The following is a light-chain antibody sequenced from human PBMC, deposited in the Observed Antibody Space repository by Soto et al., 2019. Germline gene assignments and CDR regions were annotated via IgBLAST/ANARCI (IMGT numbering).Light chain of an antibody. CDR1: SSDGGDFDY. J-gene: IGLJ1*01. Sequence: QSVLTQPASVSGSPGQSITLSCTGTSSDGGDFDYVSWYQQHPRKAPKLMIYEVSYRPSGVSNRLSGSKSGNTASLTISGLQAEDEADYYCSSYTSTSTFDVFGTGTKGTVL. CDR2: EVS. CDR3: SSYTSTSTFDV. V-gene: IGLV2-14*01.